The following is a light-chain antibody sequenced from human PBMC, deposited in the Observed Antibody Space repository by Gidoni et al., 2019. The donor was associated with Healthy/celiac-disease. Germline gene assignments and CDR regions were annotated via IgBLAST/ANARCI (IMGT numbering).Light chain of an antibody. CDR1: QSISSY. CDR3: QQSYSTPEG. Sequence: DTQMTQSPSSLSASVGDRVTITCRASQSISSYFNWYQQKPGKAPKLLIYAASSLQSGVPSRFSGSGSGTDFTLTISSLQPEDFATYYCQQSYSTPEGFGGGTKGEIK. CDR2: AAS. J-gene: IGKJ4*01. V-gene: IGKV1-39*01.